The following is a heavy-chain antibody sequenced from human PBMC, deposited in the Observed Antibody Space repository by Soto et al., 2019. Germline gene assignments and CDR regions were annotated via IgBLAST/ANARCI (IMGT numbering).Heavy chain of an antibody. D-gene: IGHD2-15*01. CDR2: ISSSSSYA. J-gene: IGHJ4*02. CDR1: GFRFSDYY. CDR3: GRDTSVGDRPIDY. Sequence: GGSLRLPCAASGFRFSDYYMSWIRQAPGKGLEWVSYISSSSSYAKYADSVRGRFTISRDNAKNSLFLQLNSLRAEDTAVYYCGRDTSVGDRPIDYWGQGTLVTVSS. V-gene: IGHV3-11*06.